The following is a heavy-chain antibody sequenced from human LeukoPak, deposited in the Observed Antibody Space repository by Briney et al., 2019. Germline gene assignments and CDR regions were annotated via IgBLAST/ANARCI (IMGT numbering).Heavy chain of an antibody. V-gene: IGHV3-30*18. Sequence: GGSLRLSCAASGFTFSSYGMHWVRQAPGKGLEWVAVISYDGSNKYYADSVKGRFTISRDNSKNTLYLQMNSLRAEDTAVYYCAKDAQDTMVRAPFDYWGQGTLVTVSS. J-gene: IGHJ4*02. D-gene: IGHD3-10*01. CDR3: AKDAQDTMVRAPFDY. CDR1: GFTFSSYG. CDR2: ISYDGSNK.